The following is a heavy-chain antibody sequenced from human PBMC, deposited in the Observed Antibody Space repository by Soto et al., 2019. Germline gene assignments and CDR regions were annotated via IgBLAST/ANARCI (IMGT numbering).Heavy chain of an antibody. CDR1: GGSISSGGYY. D-gene: IGHD7-27*01. V-gene: IGHV4-31*03. J-gene: IGHJ6*03. Sequence: SETLSLTCTVSGGSISSGGYYWSWIRQHPGKGLEWIGYISYSGSAYYNPSLKSRVTISVDTSKNQFSLKLSSVTAADTAVYYCARGWGLPPYYYYMDVWGKGTTVTVSS. CDR2: ISYSGSA. CDR3: ARGWGLPPYYYYMDV.